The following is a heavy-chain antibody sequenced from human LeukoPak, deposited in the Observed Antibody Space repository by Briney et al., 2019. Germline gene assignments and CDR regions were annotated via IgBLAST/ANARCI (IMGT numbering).Heavy chain of an antibody. J-gene: IGHJ4*02. CDR1: GGSISGYY. Sequence: SEAVSLTCTVSGGSISGYYWSWVRQPPGKGLEWIGYICYSGSPTYNPSLKGRVTISVDTSKNQFSLKLSSVTAADTAVYFCARRAVVLDYWGQGTLDSVSS. D-gene: IGHD4-23*01. CDR3: ARRAVVLDY. CDR2: ICYSGSP. V-gene: IGHV4-59*08.